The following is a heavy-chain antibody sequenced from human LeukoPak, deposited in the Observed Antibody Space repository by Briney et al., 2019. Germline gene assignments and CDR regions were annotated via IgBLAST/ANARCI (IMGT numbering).Heavy chain of an antibody. Sequence: SSVKVSCKASAYTFTGYYMHWMRLAPGQGLEWMGWTNPNSGGTNYAQKFQGRVTITRDTFISKAYMELSRLRSDDTAVYYCARDRGIFGVVISYYYMDVWGKGTTVTVSS. CDR1: AYTFTGYY. J-gene: IGHJ6*03. CDR2: TNPNSGGT. V-gene: IGHV1-2*02. D-gene: IGHD3-3*01. CDR3: ARDRGIFGVVISYYYMDV.